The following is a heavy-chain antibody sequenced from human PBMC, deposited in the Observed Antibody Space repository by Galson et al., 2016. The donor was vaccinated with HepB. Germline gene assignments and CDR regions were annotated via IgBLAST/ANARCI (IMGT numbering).Heavy chain of an antibody. CDR1: GFIFDDYT. J-gene: IGHJ4*02. D-gene: IGHD6-19*01. CDR2: INWDGVDT. Sequence: SLRLSCAASGFIFDDYTIHWVRQAPGKGLEWVSLINWDGVDTYYADSVKGRFTISRDNSKNSLYLQMNSLRTEDTAFYFCAKDIAVAATWGFDYWGQGTLVTVSS. CDR3: AKDIAVAATWGFDY. V-gene: IGHV3-43*01.